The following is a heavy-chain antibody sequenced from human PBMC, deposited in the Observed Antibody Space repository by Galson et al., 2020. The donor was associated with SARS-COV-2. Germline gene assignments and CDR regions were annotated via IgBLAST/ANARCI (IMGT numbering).Heavy chain of an antibody. D-gene: IGHD6-13*01. J-gene: IGHJ5*02. CDR3: ARDIPSGIAAAGTNWFDP. Sequence: GGSLRLSCAASGFTFSSYWMSWVRQAPAKGLEWVANIKQDGSEKYYVDSVKGRFTISRDNAKNPLYLQMNSLRAEDTAVYYCARDIPSGIAAAGTNWFDPWGQGTLVTVSS. CDR1: GFTFSSYW. V-gene: IGHV3-7*01. CDR2: IKQDGSEK.